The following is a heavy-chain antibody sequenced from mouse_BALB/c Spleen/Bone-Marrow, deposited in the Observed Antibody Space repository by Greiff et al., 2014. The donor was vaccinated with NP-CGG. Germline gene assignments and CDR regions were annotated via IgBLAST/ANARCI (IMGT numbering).Heavy chain of an antibody. D-gene: IGHD2-1*01. CDR2: IYPGDGDT. Sequence: ESGAELAGPGTSVKLSCKASGYTFTSYWMQWVKQRPGQGLEWIGAIYPGDGDTRYTQRFKGKATLTADKSSSTAYMQFSSLASEDSAVYYCARTYGNYGGVDYWGQGTSVTVSS. V-gene: IGHV1-87*01. CDR3: ARTYGNYGGVDY. J-gene: IGHJ4*01. CDR1: GYTFTSYW.